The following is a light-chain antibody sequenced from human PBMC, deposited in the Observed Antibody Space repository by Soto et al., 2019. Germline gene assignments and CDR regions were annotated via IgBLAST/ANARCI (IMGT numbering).Light chain of an antibody. CDR3: QQYATTPFT. CDR2: GAS. J-gene: IGKJ3*01. V-gene: IGKV3-20*01. Sequence: EIVLTQSPGTLSLSLGERATVSCRASQSVGSNYLAWYQRKPGQAPRLLIYGASSRATGIPDRFSGSRSGTDFTLTISRLEPEDFSVYYCQQYATTPFTFGPGTKVDIK. CDR1: QSVGSNY.